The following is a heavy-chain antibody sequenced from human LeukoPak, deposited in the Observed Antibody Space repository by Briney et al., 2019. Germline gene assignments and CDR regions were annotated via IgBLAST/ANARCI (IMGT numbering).Heavy chain of an antibody. J-gene: IGHJ4*02. Sequence: GGSLRLSCAASGFTFSSYWMHWVRQGPGKGLVWVSRINSDGSSTYYADSVKGRFTISRDNSKNTLYLQMNSLRAEDTAVYYCAKCIVGATAPFDYWGQGTLVTVSS. D-gene: IGHD1-26*01. CDR1: GFTFSSYW. CDR2: INSDGSST. V-gene: IGHV3-74*01. CDR3: AKCIVGATAPFDY.